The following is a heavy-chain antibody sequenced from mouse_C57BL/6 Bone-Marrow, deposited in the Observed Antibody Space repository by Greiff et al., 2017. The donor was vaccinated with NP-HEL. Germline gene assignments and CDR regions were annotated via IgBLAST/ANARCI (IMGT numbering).Heavy chain of an antibody. CDR1: GFNIKDDY. J-gene: IGHJ2*01. D-gene: IGHD3-2*02. CDR3: TTAQAPDYFDY. CDR2: IDPENGDT. V-gene: IGHV14-4*01. Sequence: VQLKQSGAELVRPGASVKLSCTASGFNIKDDYMHWVKQRPEQGLEWIGWIDPENGDTEYASKFQGKATITADTSSNTAYLQLSSLTSEDTAVYYCTTAQAPDYFDYWGQGTTLTVSS.